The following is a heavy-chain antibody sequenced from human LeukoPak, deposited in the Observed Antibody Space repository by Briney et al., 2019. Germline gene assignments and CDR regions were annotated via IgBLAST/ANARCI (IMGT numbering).Heavy chain of an antibody. D-gene: IGHD3-3*01. CDR3: AKASIFGDTKYFQH. CDR1: GFTFSSYA. CDR2: VSSSGGST. J-gene: IGHJ1*01. V-gene: IGHV3-23*01. Sequence: AGGSLRLSCAAPGFTFSSYAMSWVRQAPGKGLEWVSGVSSSGGSTYYTDSVKGRFTISRDNSKNTLYLQMNSLRAEDTAVYYCAKASIFGDTKYFQHWGQGTLVTVSS.